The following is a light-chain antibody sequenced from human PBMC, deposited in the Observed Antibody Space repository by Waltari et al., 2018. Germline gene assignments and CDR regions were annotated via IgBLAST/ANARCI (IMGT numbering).Light chain of an antibody. V-gene: IGKV3-20*01. CDR1: QTFASYY. CDR3: QYYGSSRT. Sequence: EIVLTQSPGTLSLSPGDRVTLSCRASQTFASYYLAWYQQKPGQAPRLLMYAASHRATGIPDRFSGSGAGTDFTLTINRLETEDFAVYYCQYYGSSRTFGQGTKVEIK. J-gene: IGKJ1*01. CDR2: AAS.